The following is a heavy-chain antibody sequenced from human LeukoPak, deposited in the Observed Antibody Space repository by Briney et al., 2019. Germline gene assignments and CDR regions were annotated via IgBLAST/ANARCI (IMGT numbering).Heavy chain of an antibody. CDR3: ARVPAATTNYYYYMDV. V-gene: IGHV4-4*07. Sequence: SETLSLTCTVSGGSISSYYWSWIRQPAGKGLEWIGRIYTGGSTNYNPSLKSRVTMSVDTSKNQFSLKLSSVTAADTAVYYCARVPAATTNYYYYMDVWGKGTTVTVSS. D-gene: IGHD2-2*01. CDR2: IYTGGST. CDR1: GGSISSYY. J-gene: IGHJ6*03.